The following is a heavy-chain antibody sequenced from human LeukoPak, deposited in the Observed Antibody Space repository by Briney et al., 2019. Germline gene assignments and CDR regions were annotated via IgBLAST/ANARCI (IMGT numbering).Heavy chain of an antibody. CDR3: ARESSANYGSGSYNWFDP. D-gene: IGHD3-10*01. Sequence: SETLSLTCAVSGGSISSSNWWSWVRQPPGKGLEWIGEIYHSGSINYNPSLKSRVTISVDKSKNQFSLKLSSVTAADTAVYYCARESSANYGSGSYNWFDPWGQGTLVTVSS. CDR2: IYHSGSI. CDR1: GGSISSSNW. V-gene: IGHV4-4*02. J-gene: IGHJ5*02.